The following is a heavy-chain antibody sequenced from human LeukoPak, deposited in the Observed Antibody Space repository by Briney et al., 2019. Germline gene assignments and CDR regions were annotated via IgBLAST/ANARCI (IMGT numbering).Heavy chain of an antibody. CDR2: IRYDGSNK. D-gene: IGHD1-26*01. J-gene: IGHJ6*03. CDR3: AEEDSGSYYYYYYYMDV. CDR1: GFTFSSYG. Sequence: GGSLRLSCAASGFTFSSYGMHWVRQAPGKGLEWVAFIRYDGSNKYYADSVKGRFTISRDNSKNTLYLQMNSLRAEDTAVYYCAEEDSGSYYYYYYYMDVWGKGTTVTVSS. V-gene: IGHV3-30*02.